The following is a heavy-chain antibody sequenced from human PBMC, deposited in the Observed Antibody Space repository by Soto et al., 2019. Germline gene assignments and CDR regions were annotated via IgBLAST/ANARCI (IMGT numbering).Heavy chain of an antibody. D-gene: IGHD5-12*01. CDR3: ARVKPDIVATINLGGVAFDI. Sequence: ASVEVSWEDCGYTFTSYAIHWVRQAAGQGLEWMGWMNPGNNQHVYTQKFRGRVTISTDTSITTTYMELSSLTSDDTAVYYCARVKPDIVATINLGGVAFDIWGQGTMVTVSS. CDR2: MNPGNNQH. J-gene: IGHJ3*02. V-gene: IGHV1-8*01. CDR1: GYTFTSYA.